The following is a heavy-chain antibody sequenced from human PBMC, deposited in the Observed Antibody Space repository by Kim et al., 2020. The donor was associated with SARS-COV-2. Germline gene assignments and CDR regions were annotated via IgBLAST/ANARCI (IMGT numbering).Heavy chain of an antibody. J-gene: IGHJ6*02. V-gene: IGHV3-30*18. CDR1: GFTFSSYG. Sequence: GGSLRLSCAASGFTFSSYGMHWVRQAPGKGLEWVAVISYDGSNKYYADSVKGRFTISRDNSKNTLYLQMNSLRAEDTAVYYCAKDRADIVVVPAAKGGYYYYYGMDVWGQGTTVTVSS. D-gene: IGHD2-2*01. CDR3: AKDRADIVVVPAAKGGYYYYYGMDV. CDR2: ISYDGSNK.